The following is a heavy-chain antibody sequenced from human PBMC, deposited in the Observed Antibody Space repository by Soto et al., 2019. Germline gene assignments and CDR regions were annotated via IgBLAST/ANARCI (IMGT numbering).Heavy chain of an antibody. D-gene: IGHD3-3*02. CDR1: GFTFSDYV. CDR3: ARVRLSIAVNDALDV. CDR2: MTYDGATE. V-gene: IGHV3-30*14. Sequence: QVRLVESGGGVVQPGTSLRLSCAASGFTFSDYVIHWVRQAAGKGLEWVASMTYDGATEYYADSVKGRFTMSRDNSKSARSLQMNSLRPDDTAVYSCARVRLSIAVNDALDVWGQGTTVTVSS. J-gene: IGHJ3*01.